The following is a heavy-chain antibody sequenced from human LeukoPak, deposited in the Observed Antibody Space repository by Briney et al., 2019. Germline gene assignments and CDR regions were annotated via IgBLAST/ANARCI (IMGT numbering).Heavy chain of an antibody. V-gene: IGHV3-30-3*01. CDR1: GFTFSSYC. Sequence: GGSLRLSCATSGFTFSSYCFHWLRQAPGKGLEWVTVISYDGTNQLYSDSVKGRFTVSRDNSKNILFLQMDSLRPDDSAIYYCARLQPDRFLNMHSWYPGHFDYWGPGTLVTVSS. D-gene: IGHD1-14*01. CDR2: ISYDGTNQ. J-gene: IGHJ4*02. CDR3: ARLQPDRFLNMHSWYPGHFDY.